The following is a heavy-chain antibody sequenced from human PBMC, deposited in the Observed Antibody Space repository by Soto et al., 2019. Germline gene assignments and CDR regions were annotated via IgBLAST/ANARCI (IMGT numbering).Heavy chain of an antibody. Sequence: VDSVKVSCKASGGTFSSYAISWVRQAPGQGLEWMGGIIPIFGTANYAQKFQGRVTITADKSTSTAYMELSSLRSEDTAVYYCARGTSVFGVVPPYYYYYGMDVWGQGTTVTVSS. V-gene: IGHV1-69*06. CDR1: GGTFSSYA. CDR2: IIPIFGTA. J-gene: IGHJ6*02. D-gene: IGHD3-3*01. CDR3: ARGTSVFGVVPPYYYYYGMDV.